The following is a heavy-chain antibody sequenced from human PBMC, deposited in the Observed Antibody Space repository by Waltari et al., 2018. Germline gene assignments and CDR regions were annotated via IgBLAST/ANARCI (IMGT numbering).Heavy chain of an antibody. Sequence: QLQLQESGPGLVKPSETLSLTCTVSGDSISSDSYYWGWLRQPLGKGLAWIGTVHFTGTTYYKPSLESRVTISVDTSNNQFSLKLTSVTAADTAIYYCARLDYSALRRGCDPWGQGTLVTVSS. V-gene: IGHV4-39*01. CDR3: ARLDYSALRRGCDP. J-gene: IGHJ5*02. D-gene: IGHD4-4*01. CDR1: GDSISSDSYY. CDR2: VHFTGTT.